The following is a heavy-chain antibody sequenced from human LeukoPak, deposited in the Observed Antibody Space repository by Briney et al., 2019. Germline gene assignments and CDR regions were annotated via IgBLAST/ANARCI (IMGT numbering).Heavy chain of an antibody. V-gene: IGHV4-59*01. CDR1: GGSISSYY. CDR2: IDYSGHT. Sequence: SETLSLTCTVSGGSISSYYWSWIRQPPGKGPEWIGYIDYSGHTNYNSSLKSRVTISLDTSKNQFSLKLSSATAADTAVYYCARVRISIFRVAAYYFDYWGQGTLVTVSS. D-gene: IGHD3-3*01. CDR3: ARVRISIFRVAAYYFDY. J-gene: IGHJ4*02.